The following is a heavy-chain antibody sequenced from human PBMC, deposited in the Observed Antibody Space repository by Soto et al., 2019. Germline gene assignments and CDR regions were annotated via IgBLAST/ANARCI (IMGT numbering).Heavy chain of an antibody. J-gene: IGHJ6*02. V-gene: IGHV3-73*01. D-gene: IGHD3-10*01. CDR3: TRVPGSYSRYYYYGMDV. Sequence: QPGGSLRLSCAASGFTFSGSAMHWVRQASGKGLEWVGRIRSKANSYATAYAASVKGRFTISRDDSKNTAYLQMNSLKTEDTAVYYCTRVPGSYSRYYYYGMDVWGQGTTVTVSS. CDR1: GFTFSGSA. CDR2: IRSKANSYAT.